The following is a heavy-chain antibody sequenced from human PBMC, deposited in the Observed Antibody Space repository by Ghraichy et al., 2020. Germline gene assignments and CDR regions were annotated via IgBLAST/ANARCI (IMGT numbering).Heavy chain of an antibody. Sequence: SETLSLTCAVSGGSISSGGYSWSWIRQPPGKGLEWIGYIYYSGSTYYNPSLKSRVTISVDTSKNQFSLKLSSVTAADTAVYYCARVFRSGSGSNWFDPWGQGTLVTVSS. CDR2: IYYSGST. D-gene: IGHD3-10*01. V-gene: IGHV4-30-4*07. J-gene: IGHJ5*02. CDR1: GGSISSGGYS. CDR3: ARVFRSGSGSNWFDP.